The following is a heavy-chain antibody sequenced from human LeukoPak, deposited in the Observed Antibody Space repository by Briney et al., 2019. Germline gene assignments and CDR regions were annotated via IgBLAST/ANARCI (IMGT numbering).Heavy chain of an antibody. CDR3: ARGRRYFSGLLWFGESVAAFDI. Sequence: ASVKVSCKASGGTFSSYAISWVRQATGQGLEWMGWMNPNSGNTGYAQKFQGRVTMTRNTSISTAYMELSSLRSEDTAVYYCARGRRYFSGLLWFGESVAAFDIWGQGTMVTVSS. J-gene: IGHJ3*02. V-gene: IGHV1-8*02. CDR2: MNPNSGNT. D-gene: IGHD3-10*01. CDR1: GGTFSSYA.